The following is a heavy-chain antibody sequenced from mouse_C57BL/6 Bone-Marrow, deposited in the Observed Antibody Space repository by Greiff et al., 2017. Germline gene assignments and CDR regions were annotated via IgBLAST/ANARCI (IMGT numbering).Heavy chain of an antibody. CDR2: FHPYNDDT. J-gene: IGHJ2*01. CDR1: GYTFTTYP. Sequence: LVESGAELVKPGASVKMSCKASGYTFTTYPIEWMKQNHGKSLEWIGNFHPYNDDTKYTEKFKGKATLTVEKSSSTVYLELSRLTSDDSAVYYSARGGLYGSSFFFDYWGQGTTLTVSS. CDR3: ARGGLYGSSFFFDY. D-gene: IGHD1-1*01. V-gene: IGHV1-47*01.